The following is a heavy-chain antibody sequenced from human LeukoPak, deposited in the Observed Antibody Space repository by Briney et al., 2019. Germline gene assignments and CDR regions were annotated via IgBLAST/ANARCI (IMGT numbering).Heavy chain of an antibody. CDR3: LMVVTAGGGY. V-gene: IGHV3-21*04. D-gene: IGHD2-21*02. CDR1: GFTFSSYT. Sequence: GGSLRLSCAASGFTFSSYTMNWVRQAPGKGLAWVSSISSSSRYIYYADSVKGRFTISRDNAKNTLYLQMNSLKIEDTAVYYCLMVVTAGGGYWGQGTLVTVSS. CDR2: ISSSSRYI. J-gene: IGHJ4*02.